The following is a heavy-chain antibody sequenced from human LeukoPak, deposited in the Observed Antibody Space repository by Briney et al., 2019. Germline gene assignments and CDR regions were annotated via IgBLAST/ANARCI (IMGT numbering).Heavy chain of an antibody. D-gene: IGHD6-13*01. CDR2: IWSDGSTK. CDR1: GFTFSSYW. J-gene: IGHJ4*02. Sequence: PGGSLRLSCAASGFTFSSYWMHWVRQSPGKGLEGVAVIWSDGSTKYYADSVKGRLTISRDNSKNTVYLQMNSLRVEDTAGYYCARGLPYSISDYWGQGTLVSVSS. CDR3: ARGLPYSISDY. V-gene: IGHV3-33*08.